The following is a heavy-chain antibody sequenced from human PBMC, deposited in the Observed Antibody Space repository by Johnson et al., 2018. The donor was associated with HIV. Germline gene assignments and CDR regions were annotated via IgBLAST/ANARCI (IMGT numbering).Heavy chain of an antibody. CDR3: ARDRAAAGPDAFDI. CDR2: ISYDGSNK. Sequence: QVQLVESGGGLVQPGGSLRLSSAASGFTSRSYAMHWVRQAPGKGLEWVAVISYDGSNKYYADSVKGRFTISRDNAKNTLYLQMNSLRAEDTAVYYCARDRAAAGPDAFDIWGQGTMVTVSS. D-gene: IGHD6-13*01. V-gene: IGHV3-30*14. J-gene: IGHJ3*02. CDR1: GFTSRSYA.